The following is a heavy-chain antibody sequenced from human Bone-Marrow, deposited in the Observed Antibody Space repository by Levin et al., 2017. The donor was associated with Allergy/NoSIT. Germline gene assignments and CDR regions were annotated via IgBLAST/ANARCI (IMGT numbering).Heavy chain of an antibody. Sequence: GGSLRLSCAVSGFTVSNNYMSWVRQAPGKGLEWVSLIYSDGAIDYADSVRGRFTISRDNSKNTLFLQMNSLTGDDTAVYYCAGGPRRSYWGQGTLVPVSS. D-gene: IGHD3-16*01. CDR3: AGGPRRSY. V-gene: IGHV3-53*01. CDR2: IYSDGAI. CDR1: GFTVSNNY. J-gene: IGHJ4*02.